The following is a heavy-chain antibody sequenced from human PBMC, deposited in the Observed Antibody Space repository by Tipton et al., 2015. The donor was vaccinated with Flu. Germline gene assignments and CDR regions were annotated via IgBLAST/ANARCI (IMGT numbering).Heavy chain of an antibody. V-gene: IGHV3-30*04. Sequence: LSLTCAASGFTFSSYAMHWVRQAPGKGLEWVAVISYDGSNKYYADSVKGRFTISRDNSKNTLYLQMNSLRAEDTAVYYCARVPTPYYGMDVWGQGTTVTVSS. D-gene: IGHD2-15*01. J-gene: IGHJ6*02. CDR3: ARVPTPYYGMDV. CDR2: ISYDGSNK. CDR1: GFTFSSYA.